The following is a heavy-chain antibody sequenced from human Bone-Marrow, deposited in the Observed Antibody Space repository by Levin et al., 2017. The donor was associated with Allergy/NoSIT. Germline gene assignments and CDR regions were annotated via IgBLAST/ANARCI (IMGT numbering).Heavy chain of an antibody. CDR1: GFTFSNYV. CDR3: ARTPGEIIVSPWFDS. D-gene: IGHD3-16*02. Sequence: GVLKISCAASGFTFSNYVMNWVRQAPGKGLEWVSVISGSGDSTYHADSVKGRFTISRDNSKNTLYLQMNSLRVEDTAFYYCARTPGEIIVSPWFDSWGQGTLVTVSS. J-gene: IGHJ5*01. CDR2: ISGSGDST. V-gene: IGHV3-23*01.